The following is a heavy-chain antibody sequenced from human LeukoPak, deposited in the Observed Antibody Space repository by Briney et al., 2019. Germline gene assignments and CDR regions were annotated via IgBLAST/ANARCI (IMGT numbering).Heavy chain of an antibody. D-gene: IGHD3-22*01. V-gene: IGHV4-59*01. Sequence: SETLSLTCTVSGGSISSYYWSWIRQPPGKGLEWIGYIYYSGSTNYSPSLKSRVTISVDTSKNQFSLKLSSVTAADTAVYYCARGYYDTSAYYFDAFDIWGQGTMVTVSS. CDR3: ARGYYDTSAYYFDAFDI. CDR1: GGSISSYY. CDR2: IYYSGST. J-gene: IGHJ3*02.